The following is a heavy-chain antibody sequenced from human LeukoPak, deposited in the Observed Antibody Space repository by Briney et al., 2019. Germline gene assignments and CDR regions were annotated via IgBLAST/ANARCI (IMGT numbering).Heavy chain of an antibody. Sequence: ASVKVSCKASGYTFTSYYMHWVRQTPGQGLEWMGIINPSGGSTSYAQKFQGRVTMTRDTSTRTVYMELSSLRSEDTAVYYCAGRSMSYYDSSGYPYYYYGMDVWGQGTTVTVSS. V-gene: IGHV1-46*01. J-gene: IGHJ6*02. CDR3: AGRSMSYYDSSGYPYYYYGMDV. D-gene: IGHD3-22*01. CDR2: INPSGGST. CDR1: GYTFTSYY.